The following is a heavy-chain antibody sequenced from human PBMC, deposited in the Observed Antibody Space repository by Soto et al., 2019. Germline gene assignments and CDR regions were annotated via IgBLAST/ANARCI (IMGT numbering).Heavy chain of an antibody. J-gene: IGHJ3*02. CDR1: VYTFTSYA. CDR3: ARTREAYADAFDI. CDR2: INAGNGNT. D-gene: IGHD4-17*01. V-gene: IGHV1-3*01. Sequence: RXSVKVSCKASVYTFTSYAMHWVRQAPGQRLEWMGWINAGNGNTKYSQKFQGRVTITRDTSASTAYMELSSLRSEDTAVYYCARTREAYADAFDIWGQGTMVTVSS.